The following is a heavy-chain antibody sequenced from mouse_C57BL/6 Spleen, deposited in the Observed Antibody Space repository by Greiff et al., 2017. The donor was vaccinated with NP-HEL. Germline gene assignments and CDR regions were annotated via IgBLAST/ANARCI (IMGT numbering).Heavy chain of an antibody. CDR2: INPSNGGA. V-gene: IGHV1-53*01. J-gene: IGHJ4*01. Sequence: QVQLQQPGTELVKPGASVKLSCKASGYTFTSYWMHWVKQRPGQGLEWIGNINPSNGGANYNEKFKSKATLTVDKSSSTAYMQLSSLTSEDSAVYYCAEGGNYYGSSPNAMDYWGQGTSVTVSS. CDR1: GYTFTSYW. D-gene: IGHD1-1*01. CDR3: AEGGNYYGSSPNAMDY.